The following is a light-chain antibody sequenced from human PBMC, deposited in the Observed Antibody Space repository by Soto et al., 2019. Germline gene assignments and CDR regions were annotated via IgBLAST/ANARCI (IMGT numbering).Light chain of an antibody. CDR3: QQDYNLPRT. Sequence: PGERVTLSCRASQSVSSSYLTWYQQKPGQAPRLLIYGASTRATSIPARFSGSGAGTDFTLTVSSLQPEDFAIYYCQQDYNLPRTFGQGNKVEI. CDR2: GAS. J-gene: IGKJ1*01. V-gene: IGKV3D-7*01. CDR1: QSVSSSY.